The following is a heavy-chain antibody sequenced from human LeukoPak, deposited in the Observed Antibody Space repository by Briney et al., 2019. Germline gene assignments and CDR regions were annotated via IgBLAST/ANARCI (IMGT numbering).Heavy chain of an antibody. CDR1: GFTFSSYG. Sequence: PGGSLRLSCAASGFTFSSYGMHWVRQAPGKGLEWVSAISSSSGSTYYADSVKGRFTISRDNSKNTLYLQMNSLRAEDTAVYYCAKDHGRVTNDTQAWGQGTLVTVSS. CDR2: ISSSSGST. V-gene: IGHV3-NL1*01. CDR3: AKDHGRVTNDTQA. J-gene: IGHJ4*02. D-gene: IGHD1-1*01.